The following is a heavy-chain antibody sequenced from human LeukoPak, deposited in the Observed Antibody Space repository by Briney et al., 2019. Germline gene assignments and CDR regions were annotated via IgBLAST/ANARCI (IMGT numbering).Heavy chain of an antibody. CDR1: GGSISGYY. Sequence: PSETLSLTCTVSGGSISGYYWSWMRQPAGKGLEWIGRIYTSGSTNYNASLKSRVSMSVDTSKNQFSLKLSSVTAADTAVFYCARENSGSYRGFDYWGQGTLVTVSS. J-gene: IGHJ4*02. D-gene: IGHD1-26*01. CDR3: ARENSGSYRGFDY. CDR2: IYTSGST. V-gene: IGHV4-4*07.